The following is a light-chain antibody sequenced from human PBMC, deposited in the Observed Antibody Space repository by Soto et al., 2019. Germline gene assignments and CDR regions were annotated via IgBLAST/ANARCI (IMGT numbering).Light chain of an antibody. CDR2: EDN. Sequence: NFMLTHPHSVSESPGKTVTISCTRSGGSIASGYVQWYQQRPGSAPTTVIYEDNQRPSGVPDRFSGSIDRSSNSASLTISGLKTEDEADDYCQSYHSSTPYVFGTGTKLTVL. J-gene: IGLJ1*01. CDR1: GGSIASGY. CDR3: QSYHSSTPYV. V-gene: IGLV6-57*03.